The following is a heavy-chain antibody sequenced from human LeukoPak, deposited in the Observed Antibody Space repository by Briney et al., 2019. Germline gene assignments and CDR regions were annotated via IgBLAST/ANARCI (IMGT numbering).Heavy chain of an antibody. J-gene: IGHJ3*02. D-gene: IGHD3-3*01. CDR3: ARFHDFWRQGAFDI. V-gene: IGHV4-30-4*08. Sequence: PSQTLSLTCTVSGGSISSGDYYWSWIRQPPGKGLEWIGYIYYSGSTYYNPSLKSRVTISVDTSKNQFSLKLSSVTAADTAEYYCARFHDFWRQGAFDIWGQGTMVTVSS. CDR1: GGSISSGDYY. CDR2: IYYSGST.